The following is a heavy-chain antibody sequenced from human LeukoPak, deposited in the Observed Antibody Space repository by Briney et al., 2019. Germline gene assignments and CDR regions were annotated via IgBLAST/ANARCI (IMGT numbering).Heavy chain of an antibody. Sequence: SETLSLTCTVSGGSISSSSYYWGWIRQPPGKGLEWIGSIYYSGSTYYNPSLKSRVTISVDTSKNQFSLKLSSVTAADTAVYYCARAGYSSSSSTLFDPWGQGTLVTVSS. J-gene: IGHJ5*02. CDR1: GGSISSSSYY. D-gene: IGHD6-13*01. V-gene: IGHV4-39*07. CDR3: ARAGYSSSSSTLFDP. CDR2: IYYSGST.